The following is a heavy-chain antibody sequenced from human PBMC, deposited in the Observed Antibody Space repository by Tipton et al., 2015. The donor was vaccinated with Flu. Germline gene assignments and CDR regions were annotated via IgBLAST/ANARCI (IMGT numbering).Heavy chain of an antibody. V-gene: IGHV1-2*02. J-gene: IGHJ4*02. CDR2: INPNRGGT. CDR1: GYTFTGYS. Sequence: QLVQSGAEVKKPGASVKVSCKASGYTFTGYSMQWVRQAPGQGLEWMGWINPNRGGTNYAQKFQGRVTLTRDTSISTAYMELSRLTSDDTAAYYCARDTDFDYWGQGTLVTVSS. D-gene: IGHD2-8*02. CDR3: ARDTDFDY.